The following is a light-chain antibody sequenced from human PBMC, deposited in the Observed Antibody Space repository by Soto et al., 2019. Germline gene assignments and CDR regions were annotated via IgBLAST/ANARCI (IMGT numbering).Light chain of an antibody. CDR1: SGDVGGYNY. CDR3: TSSTSISTVV. J-gene: IGLJ3*02. V-gene: IGLV2-14*01. CDR2: DVS. Sequence: QSVLTQPASVSGSPGQSIAISCTGTSGDVGGYNYVSWYQQHPGKAPKLLIYDVSSRPSGVSNRFSGSKSGNTASLPISGLQAEDEADYHCTSSTSISTVVCGGGTQLTVL.